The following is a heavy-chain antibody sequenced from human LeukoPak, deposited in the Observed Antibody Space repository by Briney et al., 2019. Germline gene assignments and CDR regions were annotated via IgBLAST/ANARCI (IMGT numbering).Heavy chain of an antibody. V-gene: IGHV3-48*03. CDR3: VRGGYGDYGRGS. D-gene: IGHD4-17*01. J-gene: IGHJ5*02. CDR2: IYSTGSTT. Sequence: GGSLRLSCVASGFTFRSYEMNWVRQAPGKGLEWISYIYSTGSTTYYADSVKGRFTISRDNAKNSLYLQMNSLRVEDTAVYYCVRGGYGDYGRGSWGQGILLTVSS. CDR1: GFTFRSYE.